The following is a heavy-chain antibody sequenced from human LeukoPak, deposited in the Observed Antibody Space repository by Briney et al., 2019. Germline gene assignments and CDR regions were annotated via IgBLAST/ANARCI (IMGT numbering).Heavy chain of an antibody. D-gene: IGHD5-18*01. Sequence: GGSLRLSCAASGFSFSSYSMNWVRQAPGKGLEWVSYITSSSSHQYYADSVKGRFTISRDNSKNTLYLQMNSLRAEDTAVYYCARGYSYGIFDYWGQGTLVTVSS. CDR1: GFSFSSYS. V-gene: IGHV3-21*01. CDR3: ARGYSYGIFDY. CDR2: ITSSSSHQ. J-gene: IGHJ4*02.